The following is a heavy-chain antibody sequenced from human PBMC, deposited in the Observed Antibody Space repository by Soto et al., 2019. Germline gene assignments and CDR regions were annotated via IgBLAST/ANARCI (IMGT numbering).Heavy chain of an antibody. V-gene: IGHV1-46*01. CDR2: SNASNGST. J-gene: IGHJ5*02. Sequence: GASVKVSCKASGYTFTSYYMHWVRQAPGQGLEWMGISNASNGSTSYAQKFQGRVTITRDTSASTAYMELSSLRSEDTAVYYCARVVSMVRGVMAGWFDPWGQGTLVTVSS. CDR1: GYTFTSYY. D-gene: IGHD3-10*01. CDR3: ARVVSMVRGVMAGWFDP.